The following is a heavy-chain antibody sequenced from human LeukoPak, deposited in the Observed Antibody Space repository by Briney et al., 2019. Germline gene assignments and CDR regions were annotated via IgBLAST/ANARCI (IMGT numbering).Heavy chain of an antibody. V-gene: IGHV3-23*01. CDR1: GFTFSSYA. D-gene: IGHD3-22*01. CDR3: AKDGYVVITRFDY. CDR2: ISGSGGST. J-gene: IGHJ4*02. Sequence: GGSLRLSCAASGFTFSSYAMSWARQAPGKGLEWVSAISGSGGSTYYADSVKGRFTISRDNSKNTLYLQMNSLRAEDTAVYYCAKDGYVVITRFDYWGQGTLVTVSS.